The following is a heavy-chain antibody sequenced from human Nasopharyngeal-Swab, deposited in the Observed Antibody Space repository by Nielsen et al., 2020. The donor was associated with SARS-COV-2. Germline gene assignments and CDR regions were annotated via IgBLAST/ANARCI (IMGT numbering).Heavy chain of an antibody. CDR1: GFTFSSYG. CDR2: IWYDGSNK. J-gene: IGHJ4*02. CDR3: ARDGTYYDFWSGLPDY. Sequence: GESLKISCAASGFTFSSYGMHWVRQAPGKGLEWVAVIWYDGSNKYHADSVKGRFTISRDNSKNTLYLQMNSLRAEDTAVYYCARDGTYYDFWSGLPDYWGQGTLVTVSS. D-gene: IGHD3-3*01. V-gene: IGHV3-33*08.